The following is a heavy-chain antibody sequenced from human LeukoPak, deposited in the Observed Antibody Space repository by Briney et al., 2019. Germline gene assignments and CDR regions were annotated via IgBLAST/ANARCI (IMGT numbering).Heavy chain of an antibody. CDR2: IYSSGST. Sequence: PSETLSLTCTVSGGSISSYYWSWIRQPAGKGLEWIGRIYSSGSTNYNPSLKSRVTISVDTSKNQFSLKLSSVTAADTAVYYCARALQDIVVVPAAAFDYWGQGTLVTVSS. CDR3: ARALQDIVVVPAAAFDY. V-gene: IGHV4-4*07. J-gene: IGHJ4*02. CDR1: GGSISSYY. D-gene: IGHD2-2*01.